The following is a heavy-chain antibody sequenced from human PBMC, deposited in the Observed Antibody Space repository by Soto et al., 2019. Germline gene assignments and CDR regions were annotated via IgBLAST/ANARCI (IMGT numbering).Heavy chain of an antibody. CDR2: IKTDGSDT. CDR3: ARPRTSDWAYDI. Sequence: EVQLVESGGGLVQPGGSLRLSCAASGFTFSNYWMHWVRQSPGKGLVWVSRIKTDGSDTHYADSVTGRFTISTDNAKNTLYLQMNSLRDEDTAVYYCARPRTSDWAYDIWGQGTMVIVSS. J-gene: IGHJ3*02. D-gene: IGHD3-9*01. CDR1: GFTFSNYW. V-gene: IGHV3-74*01.